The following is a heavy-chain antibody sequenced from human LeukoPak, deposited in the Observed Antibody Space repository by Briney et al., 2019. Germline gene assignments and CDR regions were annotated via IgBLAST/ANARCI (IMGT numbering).Heavy chain of an antibody. CDR3: ARVSAAGTYYYYYMDV. V-gene: IGHV3-23*01. D-gene: IGHD6-13*01. CDR2: ISASGGST. CDR1: GFTFSNYG. J-gene: IGHJ6*03. Sequence: QTGGSLRLSCAASGFTFSNYGMSWVRQAPGKGLEWVSTISASGGSTYYADSVKGRFTISRDNTKNTLYLQMNSLRAEDTAVYYCARVSAAGTYYYYYMDVWGKGTTVTVSS.